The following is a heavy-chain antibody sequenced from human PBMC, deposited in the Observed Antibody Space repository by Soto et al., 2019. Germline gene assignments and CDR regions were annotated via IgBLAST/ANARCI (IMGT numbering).Heavy chain of an antibody. CDR3: ARGSSSSSGDRFDP. J-gene: IGHJ5*02. D-gene: IGHD6-6*01. CDR2: IYYSGST. V-gene: IGHV4-61*01. Sequence: PSETLSLTCTVSGGSVSSGSYYWSWIRQPPGKGLEWIGYIYYSGSTNYNPSLKSRVTISVDTSKNQFSLKLSSVTAADTAVYYCARGSSSSSGDRFDPWGQGTLVTVYS. CDR1: GGSVSSGSYY.